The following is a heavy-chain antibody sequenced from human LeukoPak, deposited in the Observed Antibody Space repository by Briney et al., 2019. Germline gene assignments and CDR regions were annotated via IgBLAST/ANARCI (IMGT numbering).Heavy chain of an antibody. CDR1: GGSISSGGYY. CDR2: IYYSGST. Sequence: SQTLSLTCTVSGGSISSGGYYWSWIRQHPGEGLEWIGYIYYSGSTYYNPSLKSRVTISVDTSKNQFSLKLSSVTAADTAVYYCARDRVDYGGNYYFDYWGQGTLVTVSS. V-gene: IGHV4-31*03. D-gene: IGHD4-23*01. J-gene: IGHJ4*02. CDR3: ARDRVDYGGNYYFDY.